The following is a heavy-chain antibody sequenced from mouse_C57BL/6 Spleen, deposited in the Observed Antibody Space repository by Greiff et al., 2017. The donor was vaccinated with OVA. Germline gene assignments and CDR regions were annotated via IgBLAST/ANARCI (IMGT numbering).Heavy chain of an antibody. V-gene: IGHV14-4*01. J-gene: IGHJ2*01. Sequence: EVKLMESGAELVRPGASVKLSCTASGFNIKDDYMHWVKQRPEQGLEWIGWIDPENGDTEYASKFQGKATITADTSSNTAYLQLSSLTSEDTAVYYCTYITTVDYWGQGTTLTVSS. CDR3: TYITTVDY. CDR1: GFNIKDDY. CDR2: IDPENGDT. D-gene: IGHD1-1*01.